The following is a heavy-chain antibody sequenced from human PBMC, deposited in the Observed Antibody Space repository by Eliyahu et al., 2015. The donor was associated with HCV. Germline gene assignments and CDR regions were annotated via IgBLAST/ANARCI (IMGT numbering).Heavy chain of an antibody. D-gene: IGHD6-6*01. CDR3: ARERIADFDRSEAFDL. CDR2: VIPIFGTX. CDR1: GGTFSSFA. J-gene: IGHJ3*01. Sequence: QVQLVQSGTEVKEPGSSVKVSCEASGGTFSSFAISWVRQAPGQGVEWMGGVIPIFGTXNYAQXFQAXLTIIADESTRTAYMELSSLRSEDTAMYYCARERIADFDRSEAFDLWGQGTMVIVSS. V-gene: IGHV1-69*01.